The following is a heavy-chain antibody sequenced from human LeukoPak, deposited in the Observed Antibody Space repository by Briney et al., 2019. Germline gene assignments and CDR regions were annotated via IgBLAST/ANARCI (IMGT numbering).Heavy chain of an antibody. J-gene: IGHJ6*02. Sequence: VASVKVSRKASGYTFTSYAMNWVRQAPGQGLEWMGWINTNTGNPTYAQGFTGRFVFSLDTSVSMAYLQISSLKAEDTAVYYCAKNLFYDSSPPYYGMDVWGQGTTVTVSS. V-gene: IGHV7-4-1*04. D-gene: IGHD3-22*01. CDR1: GYTFTSYA. CDR3: AKNLFYDSSPPYYGMDV. CDR2: INTNTGNP.